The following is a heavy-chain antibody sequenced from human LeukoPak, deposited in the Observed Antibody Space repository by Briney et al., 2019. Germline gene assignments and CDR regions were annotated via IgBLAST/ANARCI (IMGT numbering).Heavy chain of an antibody. V-gene: IGHV3-11*01. CDR2: ISSSGSTI. Sequence: KTGGSLRLSCAASGFTLSDYYMSWIRQAPGKGLEWVSYISSSGSTIYYADSVKGRFTISRDNAKNSLYLQMNSLRAEDTAVYYCARDREDTAMAPSNGYFDYWGQGTLVTVSS. CDR1: GFTLSDYY. J-gene: IGHJ4*02. D-gene: IGHD5-18*01. CDR3: ARDREDTAMAPSNGYFDY.